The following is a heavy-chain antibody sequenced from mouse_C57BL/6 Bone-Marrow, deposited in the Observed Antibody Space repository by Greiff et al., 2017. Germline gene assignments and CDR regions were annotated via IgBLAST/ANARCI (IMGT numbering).Heavy chain of an antibody. J-gene: IGHJ1*03. V-gene: IGHV1-74*01. CDR2: IHPSDSDT. D-gene: IGHD1-1*01. CDR3: AYYYGSSYDWYFDV. CDR1: GYTFTSYW. Sequence: QVQLQQPGAELVKPGASVKVSCKASGYTFTSYWMHWVKQRPGQGLEWIGRIHPSDSDTNYNQKFKGKATLTVDKSSSTAYMQLSSLTSDDSAGYYCAYYYGSSYDWYFDVWGTGTTVTVSS.